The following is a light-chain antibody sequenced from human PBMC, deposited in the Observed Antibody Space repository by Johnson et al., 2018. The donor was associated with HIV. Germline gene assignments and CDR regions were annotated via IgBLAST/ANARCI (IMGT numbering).Light chain of an antibody. CDR3: GTWDSSLSSYV. Sequence: QSVLTQPPSVSAAPGQKVTISCSGSSSNIGNNYVSWYQQLPGTAPKLLIYENNKRPSGIPDRFSGSKSGTSATLGITGLQLGDEADYYCGTWDSSLSSYVFGTGTKVTVL. V-gene: IGLV1-51*02. CDR1: SSNIGNNY. CDR2: ENN. J-gene: IGLJ1*01.